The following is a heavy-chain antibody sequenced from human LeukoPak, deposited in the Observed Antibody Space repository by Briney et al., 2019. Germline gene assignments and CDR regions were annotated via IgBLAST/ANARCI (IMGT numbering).Heavy chain of an antibody. Sequence: PSETLSLTCTVSGGSISSSSYSWGWIRQPPGKGLEWIGSIYYSGSTYYNPSLKSRVTISVDTSKNQFSLKLSSVTAADTAVYYCARRVVAATSPHWFDPWGQGTLVTVSS. D-gene: IGHD2-15*01. V-gene: IGHV4-39*01. CDR3: ARRVVAATSPHWFDP. CDR1: GGSISSSSYS. J-gene: IGHJ5*02. CDR2: IYYSGST.